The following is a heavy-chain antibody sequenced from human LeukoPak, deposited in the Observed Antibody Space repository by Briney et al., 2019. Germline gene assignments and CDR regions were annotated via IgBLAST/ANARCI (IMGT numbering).Heavy chain of an antibody. Sequence: ASVKVSCKASGYTFTSYGISWVRQAPGQGLVWMGWISAYNGNTNYAQKLQGRVTMTTDTSTSTAYMELRSLRSDDTAVYYCAREDVAGGSGSHYYYYGADVWGQGHTVTVSS. V-gene: IGHV1-18*01. J-gene: IGHJ6*02. CDR2: ISAYNGNT. D-gene: IGHD3-10*01. CDR3: AREDVAGGSGSHYYYYGADV. CDR1: GYTFTSYG.